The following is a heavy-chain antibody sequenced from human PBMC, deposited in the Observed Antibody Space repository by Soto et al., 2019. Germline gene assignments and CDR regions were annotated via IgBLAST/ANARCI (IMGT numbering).Heavy chain of an antibody. V-gene: IGHV3-9*01. J-gene: IGHJ1*01. CDR1: VFTCDDYA. CDR3: VKDESINWYSGHFRH. CDR2: INWNSGSI. D-gene: IGHD6-13*01. Sequence: SLRLSCAAPVFTCDDYAMHWVRQVPGKGLEWVSGINWNSGSIGYADSVKGRFAISRDNAKNSLHLQMNSLRAEDTAFYYCVKDESINWYSGHFRHWGQGTLVTVSS.